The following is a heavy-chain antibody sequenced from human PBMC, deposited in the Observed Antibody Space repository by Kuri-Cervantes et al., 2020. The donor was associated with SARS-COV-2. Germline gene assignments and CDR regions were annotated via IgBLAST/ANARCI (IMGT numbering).Heavy chain of an antibody. CDR2: IKQDGSEK. V-gene: IGHV3-7*03. CDR1: GFTFSSYC. D-gene: IGHD1-14*01. CDR3: ARVLNRTRAYYYGLDV. Sequence: GESLKISCAASGFTFSSYCMSWVRQAPGKGLEWVANIKQDGSEKYYVDSVKGRFTISRDNAKNSLYLQMNSLRAEDTAVYYWARVLNRTRAYYYGLDVWGQGTTVTVSS. J-gene: IGHJ6*02.